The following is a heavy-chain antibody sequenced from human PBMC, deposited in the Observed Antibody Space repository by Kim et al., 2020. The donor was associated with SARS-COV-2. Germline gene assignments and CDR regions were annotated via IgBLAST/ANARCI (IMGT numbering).Heavy chain of an antibody. CDR1: GFTFKDYA. J-gene: IGHJ4*02. CDR2: ISWHSDNI. V-gene: IGHV3-9*01. Sequence: GGSLRLSCAASGFTFKDYAMHWVRQPPGKGLEWGSGISWHSDNIGYADSVKGRFTISRDNAKNSLYLQMNSLRAEDTALYYCTRSPTWAVGYFDSWGQGTLVTVSS. D-gene: IGHD6-19*01. CDR3: TRSPTWAVGYFDS.